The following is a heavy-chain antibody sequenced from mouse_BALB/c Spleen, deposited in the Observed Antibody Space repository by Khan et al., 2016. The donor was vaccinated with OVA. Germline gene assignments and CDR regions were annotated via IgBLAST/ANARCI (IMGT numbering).Heavy chain of an antibody. D-gene: IGHD1-1*01. V-gene: IGHV1-20*02. CDR2: INPHIGET. J-gene: IGHJ2*01. CDR3: ARIYRSDFDY. CDR1: GYSFTGYF. Sequence: VQLKQSGPELVKPGASVKIFCKASGYSFTGYFMNWVMQSHGKSLEWIGRINPHIGETFYNQKFKGKATLTVDESSSTAHMELRSLASEDSAVYYCARIYRSDFDYWGQGTTLTVSS.